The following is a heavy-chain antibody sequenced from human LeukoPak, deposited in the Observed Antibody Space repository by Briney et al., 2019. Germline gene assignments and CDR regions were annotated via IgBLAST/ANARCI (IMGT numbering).Heavy chain of an antibody. D-gene: IGHD1-26*01. CDR3: AGAGYSGNHYYYFDF. CDR1: GYTFTGYY. Sequence: GASVKVSCKASGYTFTGYYMHWVRQAPGQGLEWVGWINPDSGGTNYAQKFQGRVTMTSDTSTSTVYMQLSRPRSDDTAVYYCAGAGYSGNHYYYFDFWGQGTLVTVSS. J-gene: IGHJ4*02. V-gene: IGHV1-2*02. CDR2: INPDSGGT.